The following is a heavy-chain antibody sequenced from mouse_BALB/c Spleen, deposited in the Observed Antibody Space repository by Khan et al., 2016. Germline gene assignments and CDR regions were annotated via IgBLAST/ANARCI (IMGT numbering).Heavy chain of an antibody. D-gene: IGHD2-14*01. CDR3: ARNGNRYERTWFAY. J-gene: IGHJ3*01. Sequence: EVQLQESGPGLVKPSQSLSLTCTVTGYSITSDYAWNWIRQFPGNKLEWMGYISYSGSTSYNPSLKSRISITRDTSKNQFFLQLNSVTTEDTATYYCARNGNRYERTWFAYWGQGTLGTVSA. CDR1: GYSITSDYA. V-gene: IGHV3-2*02. CDR2: ISYSGST.